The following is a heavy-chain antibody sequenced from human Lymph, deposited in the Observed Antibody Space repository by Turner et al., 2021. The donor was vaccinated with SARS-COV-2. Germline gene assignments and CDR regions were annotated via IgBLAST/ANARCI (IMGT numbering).Heavy chain of an antibody. CDR3: ARMYSSSLGHFDY. CDR2: IWYDGSNK. Sequence: QVQLVESGGGVVQSGRSLRLSCVASGFTFSHYGMHWVRQAPGKGLGWVAVIWYDGSNKYYGDSVKGHFAISRDNSRNTLYLEMSSLRVEDTAVYYCARMYSSSLGHFDYWGQGTLVTVSS. CDR1: GFTFSHYG. V-gene: IGHV3-33*01. J-gene: IGHJ4*02. D-gene: IGHD6-6*01.